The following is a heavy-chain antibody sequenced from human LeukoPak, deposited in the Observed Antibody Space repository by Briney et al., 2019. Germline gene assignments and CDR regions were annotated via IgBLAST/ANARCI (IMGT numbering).Heavy chain of an antibody. CDR3: AKVQVDSSGYYRYYFDY. CDR2: ISDSGGST. D-gene: IGHD3-22*01. CDR1: GFTFSTYG. V-gene: IGHV3-23*01. J-gene: IGHJ4*02. Sequence: PGGSLRLSCAASGFTFSTYGMNWVRQAPGKGLEWVSGISDSGGSTNYADSVKGRFTISRDNSKNTLYLQMNSLRAEDTAVYYCAKVQVDSSGYYRYYFDYWGQGTLVTVSS.